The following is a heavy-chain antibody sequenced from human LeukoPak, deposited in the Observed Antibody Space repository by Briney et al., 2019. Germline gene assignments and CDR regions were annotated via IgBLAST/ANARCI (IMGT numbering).Heavy chain of an antibody. J-gene: IGHJ4*02. CDR2: ISGSGGST. V-gene: IGHV3-23*01. Sequence: GGSLRLSCAASGFTFSSYAMSWVRQAPGKGLEWVSAISGSGGSTYYADSVKGRFTISRDNAKNSLYLQMNSLRAEDTAVYYCARVYYYDSSGYPGILDYWGQGTLVTVSS. CDR1: GFTFSSYA. D-gene: IGHD3-22*01. CDR3: ARVYYYDSSGYPGILDY.